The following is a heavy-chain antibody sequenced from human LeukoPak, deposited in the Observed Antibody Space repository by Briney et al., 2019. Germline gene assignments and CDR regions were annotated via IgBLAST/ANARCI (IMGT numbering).Heavy chain of an antibody. CDR3: ARDLLYYDSSGLTGY. CDR1: GFTFDDYG. J-gene: IGHJ4*02. V-gene: IGHV3-20*04. CDR2: INWNGGST. D-gene: IGHD3-22*01. Sequence: GGSLRLSCAASGFTFDDYGMSWVRQAPGKGLEWVSGINWNGGSTGYADSVKGRFTISRDNAKNSLYLQMNSLRAEDTALYYYARDLLYYDSSGLTGYWGQGTLVTVSS.